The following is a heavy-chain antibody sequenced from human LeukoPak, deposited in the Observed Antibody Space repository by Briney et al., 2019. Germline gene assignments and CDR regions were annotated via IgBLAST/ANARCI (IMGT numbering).Heavy chain of an antibody. V-gene: IGHV3-74*01. CDR1: GFDFSSNW. J-gene: IGHJ5*02. CDR2: IKGDGIST. Sequence: GGSLRLSCVASGFDFSSNWMHWVRHAPGQGLVWVSRIKGDGISTNYADSVKGRFTISRDNAKNTVYLEMNSLSVEDTATYYCIRDFRSADLWGQGTLVTVTS. CDR3: IRDFRSADL.